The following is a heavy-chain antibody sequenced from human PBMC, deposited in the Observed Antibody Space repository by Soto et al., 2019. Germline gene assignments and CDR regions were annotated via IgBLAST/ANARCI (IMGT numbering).Heavy chain of an antibody. CDR1: DGSISSYY. D-gene: IGHD3-22*01. CDR2: IYYSGST. J-gene: IGHJ4*02. V-gene: IGHV4-59*08. CDR3: ARLGGYYQAFDQ. Sequence: PSETLSLTCTVSDGSISSYYGGWFRQPPGKGLEWIGYIYYSGSTTYHPSLKSRVTISVDTSKNQFSLNLTSVTAADTAVYYCARLGGYYQAFDQWGRGSLVTVSS.